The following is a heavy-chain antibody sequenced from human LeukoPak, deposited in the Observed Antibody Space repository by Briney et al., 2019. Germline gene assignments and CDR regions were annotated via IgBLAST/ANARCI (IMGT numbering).Heavy chain of an antibody. D-gene: IGHD1-26*01. V-gene: IGHV3-23*01. CDR2: ISGSGGST. CDR3: AKKWGVGTTTLDYFDY. Sequence: PGGSLRLSCAASGFTFSNYAMSWVSQAPGKGLEWVSGISGSGGSTYYADSVKGRFTISRDNSKNTLYLQMNSLTDEDTAVYYCAKKWGVGTTTLDYFDYWGQGTLVTVSS. CDR1: GFTFSNYA. J-gene: IGHJ4*02.